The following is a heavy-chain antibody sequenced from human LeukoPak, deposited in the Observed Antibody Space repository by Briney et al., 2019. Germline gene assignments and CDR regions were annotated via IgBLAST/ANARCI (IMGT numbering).Heavy chain of an antibody. Sequence: PSETLSLTCTVSGDSISSYYWTWIRQPPGKGLEWIGYIYYTGTTNYNPSLKSRVTISVDTSKNQFSLKLSSVTAAGTAVYYCARENRSLFDSWGQGTLVTVSS. J-gene: IGHJ4*02. V-gene: IGHV4-59*01. D-gene: IGHD1-14*01. CDR2: IYYTGTT. CDR3: ARENRSLFDS. CDR1: GDSISSYY.